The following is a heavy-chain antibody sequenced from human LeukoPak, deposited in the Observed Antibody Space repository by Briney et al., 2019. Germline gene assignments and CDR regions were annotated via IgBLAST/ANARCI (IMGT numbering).Heavy chain of an antibody. CDR2: ISSNGGST. J-gene: IGHJ4*02. CDR1: GFTFSSYA. D-gene: IGHD6-13*01. Sequence: GGSLRLSCAASGFTFSSYAMHWVRQAPGKGLEYVSAISSNGGSTYYANSVKGRFTISRDNSKNTLYLQMGSLRAEDMAVYYCARSSSWYSYFDYWDQGTLVTVSS. CDR3: ARSSSWYSYFDY. V-gene: IGHV3-64*01.